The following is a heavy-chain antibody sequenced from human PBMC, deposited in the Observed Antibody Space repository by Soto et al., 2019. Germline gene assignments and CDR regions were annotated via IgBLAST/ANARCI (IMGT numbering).Heavy chain of an antibody. Sequence: PGGPLRLSCAASGFTFSSYGLHWARQAPGKGLEWVAVISYDGSNKYYADSVKGRFTISRDNSKNTVDLQMNSLTADDTAVYYCAKEGLEPRGFDSWGQGTLVTVSS. CDR1: GFTFSSYG. V-gene: IGHV3-30*18. CDR2: ISYDGSNK. J-gene: IGHJ4*02. CDR3: AKEGLEPRGFDS. D-gene: IGHD1-1*01.